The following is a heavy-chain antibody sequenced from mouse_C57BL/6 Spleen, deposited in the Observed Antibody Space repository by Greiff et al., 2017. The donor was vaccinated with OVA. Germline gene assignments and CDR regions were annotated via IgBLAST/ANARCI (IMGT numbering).Heavy chain of an antibody. J-gene: IGHJ2*01. CDR3: TRSGLLRWNFDY. V-gene: IGHV1-15*01. CDR2: IDPETGGT. D-gene: IGHD1-1*01. CDR1: GYTFTDYE. Sequence: VQRVESGAELVRPGASVTLSCKASGYTFTDYEMHWVKQTPVHGLEWIGAIDPETGGTAYNQKFKGKAILTADKSSSTAYMELRSLTSEDSAVYYCTRSGLLRWNFDYWGQGTTLTVSS.